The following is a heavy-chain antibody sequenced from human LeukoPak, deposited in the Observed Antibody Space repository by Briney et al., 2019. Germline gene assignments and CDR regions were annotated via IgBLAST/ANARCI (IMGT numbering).Heavy chain of an antibody. Sequence: GGSLRLSCAASGFTFSSYGMHWVRQAPGRGLEWVAVISYDGSNKYYADSVKGRFTISRDNSKNTLYLQMNSLRAEDTAVYYCAKGSSLGDYWGQGTLVTVSS. J-gene: IGHJ4*02. D-gene: IGHD5/OR15-5a*01. CDR2: ISYDGSNK. CDR1: GFTFSSYG. CDR3: AKGSSLGDY. V-gene: IGHV3-30*18.